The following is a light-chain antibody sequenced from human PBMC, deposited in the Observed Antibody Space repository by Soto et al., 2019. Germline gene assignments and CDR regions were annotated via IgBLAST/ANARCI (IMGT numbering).Light chain of an antibody. V-gene: IGLV3-21*04. CDR1: NIGSKS. CDR2: YDS. CDR3: QVWDSSSVV. J-gene: IGLJ2*01. Sequence: SYELTQPPSVSVAPGKTARITCGGNNIGSKSVHWYQQKPGQASVLVIYYDSDRPSGIPERFSGSNSGNTATLTISRVEAGEEADYYCQVWDSSSVVFGGGTKLTVL.